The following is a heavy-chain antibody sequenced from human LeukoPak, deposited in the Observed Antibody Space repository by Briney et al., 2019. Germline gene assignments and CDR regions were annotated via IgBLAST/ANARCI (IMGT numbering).Heavy chain of an antibody. CDR1: GGSFSGYY. D-gene: IGHD3-22*01. V-gene: IGHV4-34*01. CDR2: INHSGST. Sequence: SETLSLTCAVYGGSFSGYYWSWIRQPPGKGLEWIGEINHSGSTNYNPSLKSRVTISVDTSKNQFSLKLSSVTAADTAVYYCANYVYYYDSSGYWDWGQGTLVTVSS. J-gene: IGHJ4*02. CDR3: ANYVYYYDSSGYWD.